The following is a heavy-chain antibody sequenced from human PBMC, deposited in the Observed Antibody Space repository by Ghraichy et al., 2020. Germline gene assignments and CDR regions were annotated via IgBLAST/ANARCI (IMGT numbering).Heavy chain of an antibody. J-gene: IGHJ4*02. CDR2: IYSGGTT. CDR1: GFTLSSNY. V-gene: IGHV3-66*01. CDR3: ARDASYFFDT. D-gene: IGHD6-6*01. Sequence: GGSLRLSRVTSGFTLSSNYMAWVRQAPGKGLEWVSIIYSGGTTYYTDSVRGRFTISRDNSKSTIYLQMKSLRPEDTAVYYCARDASYFFDTWGQGTAVSVSS.